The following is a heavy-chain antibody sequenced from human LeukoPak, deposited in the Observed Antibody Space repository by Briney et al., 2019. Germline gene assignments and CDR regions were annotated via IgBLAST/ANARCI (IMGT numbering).Heavy chain of an antibody. J-gene: IGHJ6*02. D-gene: IGHD3-10*01. V-gene: IGHV4-39*01. Sequence: SETLSLTCTVSGGSISSSSHYWGWIRQPPGKGLEWIGSIYYSGNTYYNPSLMSRVTISVDTSKNQFSLELTSVTAADTAVYYRARRGGASYWGTGDYYGMDVWGQGTTVTVSS. CDR3: ARRGGASYWGTGDYYGMDV. CDR1: GGSISSSSHY. CDR2: IYYSGNT.